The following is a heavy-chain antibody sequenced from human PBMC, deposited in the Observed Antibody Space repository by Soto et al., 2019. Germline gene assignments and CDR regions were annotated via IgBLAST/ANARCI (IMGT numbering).Heavy chain of an antibody. V-gene: IGHV4-30-4*01. CDR1: GASLSSRNYY. Sequence: SATLSLTCTVSGASLSSRNYYWSWIRQPPGKGLEWIGCIHSGGSTYHNPSLKSRVTISVDTSKNQFSLKLSSVTAADTAVYYCARDSNGSGSYYNVNYFDYWGQGTLVTVSS. D-gene: IGHD3-10*01. CDR2: IHSGGST. CDR3: ARDSNGSGSYYNVNYFDY. J-gene: IGHJ4*02.